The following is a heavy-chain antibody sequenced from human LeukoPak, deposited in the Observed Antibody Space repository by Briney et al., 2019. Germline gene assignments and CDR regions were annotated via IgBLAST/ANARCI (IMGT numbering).Heavy chain of an antibody. D-gene: IGHD2-15*01. Sequence: ASVKVSCKASGGTFSSYAISWVRQAPGQGLEWMGGIIPIFGTANYAQKFQGRVTITADESTSTAYMELSSLRSEDTAVYYCARGLGYCSGGSCYGDYYYYMDVWGKGTTVTVSS. CDR1: GGTFSSYA. J-gene: IGHJ6*03. V-gene: IGHV1-69*01. CDR3: ARGLGYCSGGSCYGDYYYYMDV. CDR2: IIPIFGTA.